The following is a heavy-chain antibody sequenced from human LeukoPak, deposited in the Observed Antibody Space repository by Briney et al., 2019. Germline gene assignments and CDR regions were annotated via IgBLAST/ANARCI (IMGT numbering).Heavy chain of an antibody. D-gene: IGHD4-11*01. CDR3: ARQSGFYSNSSYYYYGMDV. CDR1: GGSISSSSYY. V-gene: IGHV4-39*01. CDR2: IYYSEST. Sequence: PSETLSLTCTVSGGSISSSSYYWGWIRQPPGKGLEWIGSIYYSESTYYNPSLKSRVTISGDTYKNQFSLKLSSVTAADTAVYYCARQSGFYSNSSYYYYGMDVWGQGTTVTVSS. J-gene: IGHJ6*02.